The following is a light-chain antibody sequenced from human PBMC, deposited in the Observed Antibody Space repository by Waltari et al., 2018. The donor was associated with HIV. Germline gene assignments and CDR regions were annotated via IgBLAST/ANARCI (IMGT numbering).Light chain of an antibody. Sequence: EIVITQSPATLSVSPGDRVTLSCRASQSITTKLAWYQQTPGQAPRLLIYGASTRAPGIPDRFSGSGSGTEFTLTISSLQSEDFAIYYCQQYNNWPPWTFGQGTKVEI. CDR1: QSITTK. CDR2: GAS. V-gene: IGKV3-15*01. CDR3: QQYNNWPPWT. J-gene: IGKJ1*01.